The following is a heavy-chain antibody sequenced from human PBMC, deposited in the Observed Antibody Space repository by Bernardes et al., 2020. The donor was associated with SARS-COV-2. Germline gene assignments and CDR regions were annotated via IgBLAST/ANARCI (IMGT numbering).Heavy chain of an antibody. Sequence: ASVKVSCKASGYTFTGYYMHCLRQAAGQGLQWLEFTNPNSCVTNYAQHLQGRVTMTRDTSLSTAYMELSRLRSDDTAILYCASEGETTSPLDYWGQGTLVTVSS. CDR1: GYTFTGYY. CDR2: TNPNSCVT. J-gene: IGHJ4*02. CDR3: ASEGETTSPLDY. V-gene: IGHV1-2*02. D-gene: IGHD1-7*01.